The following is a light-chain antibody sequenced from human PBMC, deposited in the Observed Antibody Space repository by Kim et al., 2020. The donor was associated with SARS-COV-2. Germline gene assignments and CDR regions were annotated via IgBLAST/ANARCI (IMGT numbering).Light chain of an antibody. CDR3: QVWDSSSDHRV. V-gene: IGLV3-21*04. Sequence: SYELTQPPSVSVAPGKTARITCGGNNIGSKSVHWYQQKPGQAPVLVIYYDSDRPSGIPELFSGSNSGNMATLTISRVEAGDEADYYCQVWDSSSDHRVFGGGTQLTVL. CDR1: NIGSKS. J-gene: IGLJ3*02. CDR2: YDS.